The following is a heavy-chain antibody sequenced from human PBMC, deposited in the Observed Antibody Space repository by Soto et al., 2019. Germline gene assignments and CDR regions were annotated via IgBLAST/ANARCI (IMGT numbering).Heavy chain of an antibody. CDR3: AREDSSGWYFAFDI. Sequence: GGSLRLSCAASGFTFSSYGMHWVRKAPGKGMEWVAVIWYDGSNKYYADSVKGRFTISRDNSKNTLYLQMNSLRAEVTAVYYCAREDSSGWYFAFDIWGQGTMVTAS. D-gene: IGHD6-19*01. V-gene: IGHV3-33*01. J-gene: IGHJ3*02. CDR1: GFTFSSYG. CDR2: IWYDGSNK.